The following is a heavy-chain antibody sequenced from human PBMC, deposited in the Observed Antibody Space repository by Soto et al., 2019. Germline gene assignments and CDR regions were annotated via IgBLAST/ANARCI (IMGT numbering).Heavy chain of an antibody. V-gene: IGHV4-61*01. D-gene: IGHD6-19*01. CDR1: GGSVSSGSYY. J-gene: IGHJ4*02. Sequence: QVQLQESGPGLVTPSETLSLTCTVSGGSVSSGSYYWSWIRQPPGKGLEWIGYIYYSGSTNYNPSLKSRVTISVDTSKNQFSPELSSVTAADPAVYYCARDGGIAVAFDYWGQGTLVTVSS. CDR2: IYYSGST. CDR3: ARDGGIAVAFDY.